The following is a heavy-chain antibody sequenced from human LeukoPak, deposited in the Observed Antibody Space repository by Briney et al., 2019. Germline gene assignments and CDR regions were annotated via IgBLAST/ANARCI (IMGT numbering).Heavy chain of an antibody. V-gene: IGHV3-48*03. CDR2: ISPSGPTI. CDR3: AREGSYYFDC. Sequence: GGSLRLSCAASGFTFSSYQMHWVRQAPGKGLEWVSYISPSGPTIYYADSVKGRFTIPRDNAKNSLYLQMNSLRAEDTAVYYCAREGSYYFDCWGQGTLVTVSS. J-gene: IGHJ4*02. CDR1: GFTFSSYQ.